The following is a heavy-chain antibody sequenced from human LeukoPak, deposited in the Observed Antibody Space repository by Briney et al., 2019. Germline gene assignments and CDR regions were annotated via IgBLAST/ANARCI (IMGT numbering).Heavy chain of an antibody. V-gene: IGHV3-21*01. CDR2: ISSSSSYI. CDR3: ARDATMVDKDVDL. D-gene: IGHD4/OR15-4a*01. J-gene: IGHJ2*01. Sequence: SGGSLRLSCAASGFTFSSYSMNWVRQAPGKGLEWVSSISSSSSYIYYADSVKGRFTISRDNAKNSLYLQMNSLRAEDTAVYYCARDATMVDKDVDLWGRGTLVTVSS. CDR1: GFTFSSYS.